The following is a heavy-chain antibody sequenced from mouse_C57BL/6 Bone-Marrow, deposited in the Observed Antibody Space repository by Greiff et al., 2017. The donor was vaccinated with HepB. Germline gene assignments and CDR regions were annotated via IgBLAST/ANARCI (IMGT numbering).Heavy chain of an antibody. V-gene: IGHV5-17*01. CDR2: ISSGSSTI. CDR1: GFTFSDYG. CDR3: ARGFYYYGGSYWDFDF. D-gene: IGHD1-1*01. Sequence: DVMLVESGGGLVKPGGSLKLSCAASGFTFSDYGMHWVSQAPEKGLEWVAYISSGSSTIYYADTVKGRFTISRDNAKNTLFLQMTSLRSEDTAMYYCARGFYYYGGSYWDFDFWGRGTTVTVSS. J-gene: IGHJ1*03.